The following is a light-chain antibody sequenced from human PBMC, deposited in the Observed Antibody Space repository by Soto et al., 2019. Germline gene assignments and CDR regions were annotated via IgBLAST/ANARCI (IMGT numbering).Light chain of an antibody. CDR1: QSVLYRSDKKNY. CDR3: QQYYSTPYT. J-gene: IGKJ2*01. CDR2: WAT. Sequence: DIVMTQSPDSLAVSLGERATINCKSSQSVLYRSDKKNYLAWYQQRPGQPPNMLIYWATARESGVPDRFSGNGSGTDFTLTISSLQAEDAAVYYCQQYYSTPYTGGQATKLEIK. V-gene: IGKV4-1*01.